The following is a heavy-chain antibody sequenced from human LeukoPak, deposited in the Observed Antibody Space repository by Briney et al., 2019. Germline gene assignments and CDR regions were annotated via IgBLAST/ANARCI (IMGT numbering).Heavy chain of an antibody. CDR1: GFTFSSYG. V-gene: IGHV3-33*01. CDR2: IWHDGSNK. Sequence: GGSLRLSCAASGFTFSSYGMHWVRQAPGKGLEWVAVIWHDGSNKDYADSVKGRFTISRDNFKNTLYLQMNSLRVEDTAVYYCARALGYCSSTSCYANYYYGIDVWGQGTTVTVSS. CDR3: ARALGYCSSTSCYANYYYGIDV. J-gene: IGHJ6*02. D-gene: IGHD2-2*01.